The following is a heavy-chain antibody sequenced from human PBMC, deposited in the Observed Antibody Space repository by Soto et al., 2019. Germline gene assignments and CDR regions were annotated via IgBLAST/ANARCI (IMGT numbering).Heavy chain of an antibody. CDR2: INYSGRT. D-gene: IGHD6-13*01. Sequence: SETLSLTCTASGGSISTYYWSWIRQPPGKGLEWIGYINYSGRTNYNPSLKSRVTMSLDTSKNQFSLKLRSVTAADTAVFYCARYAGSSWFDYWGQGTLVTVSS. CDR1: GGSISTYY. V-gene: IGHV4-59*01. J-gene: IGHJ4*02. CDR3: ARYAGSSWFDY.